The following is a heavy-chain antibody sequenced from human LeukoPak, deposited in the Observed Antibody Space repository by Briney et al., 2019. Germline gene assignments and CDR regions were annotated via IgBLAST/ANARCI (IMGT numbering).Heavy chain of an antibody. Sequence: GGSLRLSCAASGFTFSDYEMNWVRQAPGKGLEWLSHISISGTTIHYADSVKGRFTISRDNAKNSLYLQMNSLRAEDTAVYYCAKDSNLGYCSSTSCYTDPRDDAFDIWGQGTMVTVSS. D-gene: IGHD2-2*02. CDR1: GFTFSDYE. J-gene: IGHJ3*02. CDR3: AKDSNLGYCSSTSCYTDPRDDAFDI. V-gene: IGHV3-48*03. CDR2: ISISGTTI.